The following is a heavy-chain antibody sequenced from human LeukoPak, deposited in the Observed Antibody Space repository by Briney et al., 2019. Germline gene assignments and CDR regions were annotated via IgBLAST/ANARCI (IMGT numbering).Heavy chain of an antibody. V-gene: IGHV4-34*01. CDR2: INHSGST. CDR1: GGSFSGYY. J-gene: IGHJ4*02. D-gene: IGHD2-2*01. Sequence: SETLSLTCAVYGGSFSGYYWSWIRQPPGKGLEWIGEINHSGSTNYNPSLKGRVTISVDTSKNQFSLKLSSVTAADTAVYYCACIPYCSSTSCYVFDYWGQGTLVTVSS. CDR3: ACIPYCSSTSCYVFDY.